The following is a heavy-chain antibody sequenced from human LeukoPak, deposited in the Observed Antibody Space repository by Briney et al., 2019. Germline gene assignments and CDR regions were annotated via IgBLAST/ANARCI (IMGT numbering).Heavy chain of an antibody. Sequence: SETLSLTCTVSGDSISTSYYWGWLRQSPGKGLEWIGSIYYSGTTYFNPSLKSRVTISVHTSKNHFSLRLSSVTAADTAVYYCARHRGTEASCIADWGQATLGTVSS. D-gene: IGHD2-15*01. CDR1: GDSISTSYY. J-gene: IGHJ4*02. CDR3: ARHRGTEASCIAD. V-gene: IGHV4-39*01. CDR2: IYYSGTT.